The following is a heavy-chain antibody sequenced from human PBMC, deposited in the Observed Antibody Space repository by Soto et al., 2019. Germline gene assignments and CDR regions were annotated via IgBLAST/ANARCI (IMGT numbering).Heavy chain of an antibody. CDR2: INPNSGGT. CDR3: ARVRLTTVTTSADEAFDI. J-gene: IGHJ3*02. V-gene: IGHV1-2*04. CDR1: GYTFTGYY. Sequence: ASVKVSCKASGYTFTGYYMHWVRQAPGQGLEWMGWINPNSGGTNYAQKFQGWVTMTRDTSISTAYMELSSLRSEDTAVYYCARVRLTTVTTSADEAFDIWGQGTMVTVS. D-gene: IGHD4-4*01.